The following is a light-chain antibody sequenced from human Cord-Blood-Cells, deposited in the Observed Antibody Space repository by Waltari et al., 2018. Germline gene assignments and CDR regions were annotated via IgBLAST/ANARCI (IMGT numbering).Light chain of an antibody. CDR2: AAS. V-gene: IGKV1-39*01. J-gene: IGKJ1*01. CDR1: QSISSY. CDR3: QQSYSTPKT. Sequence: DIQMTQSPSSLSASGGDRVNITCRASQSISSYLNWYQQKPGKAPKLLIYAASSLKSGVPSRFSGSGSGTDFTLTISSLQPEDFATYYCQQSYSTPKTFGQGTKVEIK.